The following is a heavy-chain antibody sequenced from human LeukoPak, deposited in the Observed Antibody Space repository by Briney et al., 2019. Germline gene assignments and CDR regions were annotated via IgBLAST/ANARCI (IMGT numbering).Heavy chain of an antibody. D-gene: IGHD3-10*01. CDR2: THYTGET. CDR1: GDSISGPY. Sequence: PSETLSLTCNVSGDSISGPYWNWIRQSPGRGLEWIGYTHYTGETNYNPSLKSRLTMSVDTSNNQVYLRLSSVTAADTAVYYWGRNLGSGSDHWGQGTLVTVSS. J-gene: IGHJ4*02. V-gene: IGHV4-59*11. CDR3: GRNLGSGSDH.